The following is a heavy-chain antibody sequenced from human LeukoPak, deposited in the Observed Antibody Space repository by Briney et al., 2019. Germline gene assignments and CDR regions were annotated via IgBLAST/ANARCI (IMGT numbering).Heavy chain of an antibody. D-gene: IGHD5-24*01. Sequence: GGSLRLSCVASGFTFSSYWMTWVRQAPGKGLEWVANIKQDGSKKSYVDSVKGRFTISRVNAKNSLYLQMNSLRAEDTAIYYCTRVGYIDEGIDYWGQGTLVTVSS. CDR3: TRVGYIDEGIDY. CDR1: GFTFSSYW. J-gene: IGHJ4*02. CDR2: IKQDGSKK. V-gene: IGHV3-7*04.